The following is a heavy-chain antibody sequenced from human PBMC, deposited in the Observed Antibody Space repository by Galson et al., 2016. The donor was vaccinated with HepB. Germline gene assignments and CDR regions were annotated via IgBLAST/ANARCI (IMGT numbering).Heavy chain of an antibody. J-gene: IGHJ5*02. D-gene: IGHD4-23*01. V-gene: IGHV3-7*01. CDR3: VRDPYGGNGA. Sequence: SLRLSCAASGFTFSRSWVTWVRQAPGKGLEWVAIVSQDGSEKNYMDSVKGRFTISRDNAKNSLYLQSNSLRVEDTAVYYCVRDPYGGNGAWGQGTLVTVSS. CDR2: VSQDGSEK. CDR1: GFTFSRSW.